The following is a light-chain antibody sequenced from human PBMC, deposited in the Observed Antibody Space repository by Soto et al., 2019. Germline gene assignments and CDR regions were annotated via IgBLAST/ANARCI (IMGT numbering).Light chain of an antibody. J-gene: IGKJ1*01. CDR2: AAS. Sequence: EIVLTQSPGTLSLSPGERATLSCRASQSVTANYLAWYQQKPGQAPRLLISAASVGATGIPDRFSGSGSGTDFTLTISRLEPEDSAVYYCLQYGIPLWTFGQGTKVEIK. CDR1: QSVTANY. V-gene: IGKV3-20*01. CDR3: LQYGIPLWT.